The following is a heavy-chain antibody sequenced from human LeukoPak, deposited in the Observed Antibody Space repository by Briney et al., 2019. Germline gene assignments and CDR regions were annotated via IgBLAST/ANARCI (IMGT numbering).Heavy chain of an antibody. CDR3: VTGRGCSGDKCFYGVYYYGLDV. CDR1: GFTFSDAW. V-gene: IGHV3-15*01. CDR2: IKYRAANMAA. J-gene: IGHJ6*02. Sequence: GGSLRLSCAASGFTFSDAWMSWVRQAPGKGLEWVGLIKYRAANMAADYAAPVKGRFTISRNDPENTLYLQMNSLNSDDTAVYYCVTGRGCSGDKCFYGVYYYGLDVWGQGTTVTVS. D-gene: IGHD2-15*01.